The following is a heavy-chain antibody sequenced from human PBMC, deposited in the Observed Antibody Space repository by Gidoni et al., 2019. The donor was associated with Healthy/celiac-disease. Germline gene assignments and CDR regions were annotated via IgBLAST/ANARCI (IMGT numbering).Heavy chain of an antibody. Sequence: QVQLVQSGAEVKKPGASVQVSCKASGYTFTSSGISWVRQAPGQGLERMVWISAYNGNTNYAQKLQGRVTMTTDTSTSTAYRELRSLRSDDTAVYYCARDFHRYSYGRDAFDIWGQGTMVTASS. D-gene: IGHD5-18*01. CDR3: ARDFHRYSYGRDAFDI. J-gene: IGHJ3*02. V-gene: IGHV1-18*01. CDR1: GYTFTSSG. CDR2: ISAYNGNT.